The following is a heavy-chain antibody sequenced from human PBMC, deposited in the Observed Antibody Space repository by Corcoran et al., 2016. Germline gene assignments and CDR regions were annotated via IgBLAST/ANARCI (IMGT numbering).Heavy chain of an antibody. CDR3: ARDVRYGSGSYSYFDY. Sequence: QLQLQESGPGLVKPSETLSLTCTVSGGSISSSSYYWGWIRQPPGKGLEWIGSIYYSGSTYYNPSLKSRVTISVDTSKNQFSLKLSSVTAADTAVYYCARDVRYGSGSYSYFDYWGQGTLVTVSS. J-gene: IGHJ4*02. D-gene: IGHD3-10*01. CDR1: GGSISSSSYY. V-gene: IGHV4-39*07. CDR2: IYYSGST.